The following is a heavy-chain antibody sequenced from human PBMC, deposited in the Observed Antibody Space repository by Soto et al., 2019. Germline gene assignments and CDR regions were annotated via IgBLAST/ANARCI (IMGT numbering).Heavy chain of an antibody. CDR3: AREYAKEGQIVVNWFDP. CDR1: GDSVSSNSAA. V-gene: IGHV6-1*01. D-gene: IGHD3-22*01. J-gene: IGHJ5*02. CDR2: TYYRSKWHY. Sequence: SQTLSLTCAISGDSVSSNSAAWYWIRQSPSRGLEWLGRTYYRSKWHYDYAASVKSRMTINPDTSKNQFSLQLKSVTPEDTAVYYCAREYAKEGQIVVNWFDPWGQGTLVTVSS.